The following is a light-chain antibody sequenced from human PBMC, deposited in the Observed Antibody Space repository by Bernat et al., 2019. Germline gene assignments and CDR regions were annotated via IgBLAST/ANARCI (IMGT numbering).Light chain of an antibody. CDR3: QRSDTPPYT. J-gene: IGKJ2*01. V-gene: IGKV1-33*01. CDR2: DAS. CDR1: QDITKF. Sequence: DIQMTQSPSSLSASVGDRVTITCQASQDITKFLNWYQHKSGKAPKLLIFDASSLETGVSSRFSGSGSGTDFTFTINSLQPEDIATYYCQRSDTPPYTFGQGTKLEIK.